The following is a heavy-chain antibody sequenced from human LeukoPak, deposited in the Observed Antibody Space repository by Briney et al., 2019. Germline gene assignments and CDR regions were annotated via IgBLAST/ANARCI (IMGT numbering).Heavy chain of an antibody. D-gene: IGHD6-19*01. J-gene: IGHJ4*02. Sequence: SVKVSCKASGYTFTNYDINWVRQAPGQGLEWMGRIIPILGIANYAQKFQGRVTITADKSTSTAYMELSGLRSEDTAVYYCARLPAVAEGYFDYWGQGTLVTVSS. CDR1: GYTFTNYD. CDR3: ARLPAVAEGYFDY. V-gene: IGHV1-69*04. CDR2: IIPILGIA.